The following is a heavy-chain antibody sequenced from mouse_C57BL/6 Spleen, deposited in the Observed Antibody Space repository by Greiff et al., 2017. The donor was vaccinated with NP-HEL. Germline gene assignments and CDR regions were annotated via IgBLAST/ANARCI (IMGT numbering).Heavy chain of an antibody. CDR2: IYPGDGDT. CDR1: GYAFSSYW. CDR3: ARGGQLRPFV. Sequence: VMLVESGAELVKPGASVKISCKASGYAFSSYWMNWVKQRPGKGLEWIGQIYPGDGDTNYNGKFKGKATLTADKSSSTAYMQLSSLTSEDSAVYFCARGGQLRPFVWGTGTTVTVSS. J-gene: IGHJ1*03. D-gene: IGHD3-2*02. V-gene: IGHV1-80*01.